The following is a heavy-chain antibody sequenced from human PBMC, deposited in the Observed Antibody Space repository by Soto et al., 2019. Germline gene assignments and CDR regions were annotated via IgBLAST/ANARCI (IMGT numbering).Heavy chain of an antibody. CDR1: GFSFSAYG. CDR3: AKDPKNIEYTSDSSGYYSGFFDH. D-gene: IGHD3-22*01. CDR2: ISSDGTHK. J-gene: IGHJ4*02. V-gene: IGHV3-30*18. Sequence: QVQLVESGGGVVQPGTSLRLSCAASGFSFSAYGMHWVRQAPGKGLEWVAVISSDGTHKLYADSVKGRFTISRDNSKNTLYVQMNSLRGEDTAVYYCAKDPKNIEYTSDSSGYYSGFFDHWGQGILVTVSS.